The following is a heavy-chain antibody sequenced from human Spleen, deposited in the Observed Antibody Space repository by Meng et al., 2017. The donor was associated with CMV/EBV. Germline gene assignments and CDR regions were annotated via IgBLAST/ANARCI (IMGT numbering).Heavy chain of an antibody. CDR1: GDSISRGDYY. CDR2: IYYSGST. Sequence: LRLSCTVSGDSISRGDYYWSWIRQPPGKGLEWIGYIYYSGSTYYNQSLKSRVTISVDTSNNQFSLKLSSVTAADTAVYYCARGPQVSWLRSRLAAFDIWGRGTMVTVSS. V-gene: IGHV4-30-4*08. D-gene: IGHD5-12*01. J-gene: IGHJ3*02. CDR3: ARGPQVSWLRSRLAAFDI.